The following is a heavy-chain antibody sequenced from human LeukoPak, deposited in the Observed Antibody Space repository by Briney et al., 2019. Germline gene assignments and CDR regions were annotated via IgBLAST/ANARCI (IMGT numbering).Heavy chain of an antibody. CDR2: ISGSSTYT. Sequence: GGSLRLSCSASGFTFSLYYMKWIRPAPGKGLEWLSYISGSSTYTTYADSVKGRFTISRDNAKNSLYLRMQSLRDEDTDVYDCERSTLAPDAFDIWGQGTMVTVSS. V-gene: IGHV3-11*03. CDR3: ERSTLAPDAFDI. J-gene: IGHJ3*02. CDR1: GFTFSLYY. D-gene: IGHD1-1*01.